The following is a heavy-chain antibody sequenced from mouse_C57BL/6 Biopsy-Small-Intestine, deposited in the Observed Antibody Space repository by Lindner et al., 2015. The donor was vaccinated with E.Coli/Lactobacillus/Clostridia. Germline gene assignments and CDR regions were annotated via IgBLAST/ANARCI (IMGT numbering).Heavy chain of an antibody. V-gene: IGHV1-42*01. CDR3: ARDDYDGY. D-gene: IGHD2-4*01. CDR1: GYSFTGYY. Sequence: VQLQESGPELVKPGASVKISCKASGYSFTGYYMNWVKQSPEKSLEWIGEVNPSTGGTTYNQKFKAKATLTVDKPSSTAYMQLKSLTSDDSAVYYCARDDYDGYWGQGTTLTVSS. CDR2: VNPSTGGT. J-gene: IGHJ2*01.